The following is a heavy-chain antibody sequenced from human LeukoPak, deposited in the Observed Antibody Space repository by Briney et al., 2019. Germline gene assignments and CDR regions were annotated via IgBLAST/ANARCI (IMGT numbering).Heavy chain of an antibody. Sequence: GGSLRLSCAASRFTFSSYSMNWVRQAPGKGLEWVSSVSSSSTSIYYADSVKGRFTISRDNAKNSLYLQMNSLRAEDTAVYYCARDRGYSYGNWFDPWGQGTLVTVSS. J-gene: IGHJ5*02. CDR2: VSSSSTSI. D-gene: IGHD5-18*01. CDR1: RFTFSSYS. CDR3: ARDRGYSYGNWFDP. V-gene: IGHV3-21*04.